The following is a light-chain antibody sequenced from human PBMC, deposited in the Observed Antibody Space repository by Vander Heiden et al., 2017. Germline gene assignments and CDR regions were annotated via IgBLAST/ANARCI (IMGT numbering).Light chain of an antibody. CDR2: WAS. Sequence: DIVMTQSPDSLAVSLGERPTINCKSSQSVLYSYNNKSYLAWYQQKPGQPPKLLIYWASTRESGVPDRFSGSGSGTDFTLTISSLQAEDVAVYYCQQYYSTPPAFGPGTKVDIK. J-gene: IGKJ3*01. CDR1: QSVLYSYNNKSY. CDR3: QQYYSTPPA. V-gene: IGKV4-1*01.